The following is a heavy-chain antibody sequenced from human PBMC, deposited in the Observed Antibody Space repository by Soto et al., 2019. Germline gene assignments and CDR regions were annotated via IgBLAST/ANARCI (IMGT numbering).Heavy chain of an antibody. V-gene: IGHV3-21*01. D-gene: IGHD6-19*01. J-gene: IGHJ5*02. CDR2: ISSSSYI. CDR1: GFTFSSYS. CDR3: ASLGIAVAGTFNWSDP. Sequence: GGSLRLSCAASGFTFSSYSMNWVRQAPGKGLEWVSSISSSSYIYYADSVKGRFTISRDNAKNSLYLQMNSLRAEDTAVYYCASLGIAVAGTFNWSDPWGQGTLVTVSS.